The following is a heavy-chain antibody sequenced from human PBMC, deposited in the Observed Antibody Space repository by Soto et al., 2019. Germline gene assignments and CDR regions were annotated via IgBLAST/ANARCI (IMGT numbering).Heavy chain of an antibody. Sequence: PGGSLRLSCAASGFTFSSHAMTWVRQAPGKGLEWVSVISGSGGSTYYADSVKGRFTISRDNSKNTLYLQMNSLRAEDTAVYYCAKDQRYYYGMDVWAKGPRSPLL. CDR2: ISGSGGST. CDR3: AKDQRYYYGMDV. CDR1: GFTFSSHA. J-gene: IGHJ6*02. V-gene: IGHV3-23*01.